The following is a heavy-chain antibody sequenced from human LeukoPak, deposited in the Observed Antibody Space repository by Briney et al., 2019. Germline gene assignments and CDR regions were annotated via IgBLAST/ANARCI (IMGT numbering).Heavy chain of an antibody. D-gene: IGHD3-22*01. CDR3: AKGTHHYYDSSTFDY. V-gene: IGHV3-30*02. CDR2: IRYDGGNK. Sequence: GGSLRLSCAASGFTFSSYGMHWVRQAPGKGLEWVAFIRYDGGNKYYADSVKGRFTISRDNSKNTLYLQMNSLRAEDTAVYYCAKGTHHYYDSSTFDYWGQGTLVTVSS. J-gene: IGHJ4*02. CDR1: GFTFSSYG.